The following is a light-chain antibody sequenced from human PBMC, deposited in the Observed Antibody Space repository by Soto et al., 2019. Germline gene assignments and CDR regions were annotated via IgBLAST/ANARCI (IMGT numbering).Light chain of an antibody. J-gene: IGKJ4*01. V-gene: IGKV1-9*01. CDR3: QRHDNYPLS. Sequence: DIQLTQSPSFLSASVGDRVTITCRASQGIKSHLAWYQQKPGKAPKLLIYAASTLQSGVPSRFSGGGSGTEFTLTISSLQPEDFANYYCQRHDNYPLSFGVGTKVEIK. CDR1: QGIKSH. CDR2: AAS.